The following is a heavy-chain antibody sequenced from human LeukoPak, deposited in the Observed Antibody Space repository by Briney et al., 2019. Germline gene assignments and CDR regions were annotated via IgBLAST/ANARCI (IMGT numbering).Heavy chain of an antibody. V-gene: IGHV4-34*01. CDR3: ARGRRGGYGMDV. J-gene: IGHJ6*02. CDR2: INHSGST. CDR1: GGSFSGYY. Sequence: SETLSLTCAVYGGSFSGYYWSWIRQPPGKGLEWIGEINHSGSTNYNPSLKSRVTISVDTSKNQFSLKLSSVTAADTAVYYCARGRRGGYGMDVWGQGATVTVSS.